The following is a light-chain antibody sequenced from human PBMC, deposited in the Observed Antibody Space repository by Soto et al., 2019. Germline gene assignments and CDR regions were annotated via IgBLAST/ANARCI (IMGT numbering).Light chain of an antibody. Sequence: EIVMTQSPATLSVSPGERATLSCRASQSVSSNLAWYQQKPGQAPRLLIYGASIRATGIPDRFSGSGSGTDFTLTISRLESEDFAVYYCQQYGSSPRTFGQGTKVHIK. CDR1: QSVSSN. CDR2: GAS. J-gene: IGKJ1*01. CDR3: QQYGSSPRT. V-gene: IGKV3-20*01.